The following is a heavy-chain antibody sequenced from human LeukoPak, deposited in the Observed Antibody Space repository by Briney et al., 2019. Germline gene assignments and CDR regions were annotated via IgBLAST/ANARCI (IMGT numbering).Heavy chain of an antibody. D-gene: IGHD4-17*01. CDR2: ISPSGGST. CDR1: GYTFTSNY. CDR3: ARDRLPYDYGDLPINWFDP. V-gene: IGHV1-46*01. Sequence: ASVKVSCKAFGYTFTSNYMHWVRQAPGQGPEWMGVISPSGGSTTYAQKFQGRVTLTRDMSTSTDYLELSSLRSEDTAVYYCARDRLPYDYGDLPINWFDPWGQGTLVTVSS. J-gene: IGHJ5*02.